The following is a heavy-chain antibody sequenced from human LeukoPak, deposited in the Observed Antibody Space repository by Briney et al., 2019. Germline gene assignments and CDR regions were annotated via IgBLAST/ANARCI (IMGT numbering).Heavy chain of an antibody. J-gene: IGHJ2*01. CDR3: ARDPSDCSSTSCYPNWYFDL. Sequence: SETLSLTFTVSGGSISSYYWSWVRQPPGKGLEWIGYIYYSGSTNYNPSLKSRVTIPVDTSKNQFSLKLSSVTAADTAVYYCARDPSDCSSTSCYPNWYFDLWGRGTLVTVSS. V-gene: IGHV4-59*01. CDR1: GGSISSYY. D-gene: IGHD2-2*01. CDR2: IYYSGST.